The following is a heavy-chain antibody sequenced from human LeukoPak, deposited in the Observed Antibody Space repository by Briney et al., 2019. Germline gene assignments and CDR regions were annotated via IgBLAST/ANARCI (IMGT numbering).Heavy chain of an antibody. CDR3: ARGGDGYNYGYYYYMDV. J-gene: IGHJ6*03. V-gene: IGHV4-31*03. CDR2: IYYSGST. Sequence: SQTLSLTCTVSGGSISSGGYYWSWIRQHPGKGLEWIGYIYYSGSTYYNPSLKSRVTISVDTSKNQFSLKLSSVTAADTAVYYCARGGDGYNYGYYYYMDVWGKGTTVTVSS. CDR1: GGSISSGGYY. D-gene: IGHD5-24*01.